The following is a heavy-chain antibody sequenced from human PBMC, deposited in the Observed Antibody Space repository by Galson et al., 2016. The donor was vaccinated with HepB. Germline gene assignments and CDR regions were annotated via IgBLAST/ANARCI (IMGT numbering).Heavy chain of an antibody. Sequence: ETLSLTCTVSGASISSHYWSWIRQPPGKGLEWIGYIYYSGDTNYKPSLKSRVTISLDTSKNQFSLKLSSVTAADTAVYYWSRGGGTTTFVMDVWGKGTTVTVSS. D-gene: IGHD1-1*01. CDR1: GASISSHY. CDR3: SRGGGTTTFVMDV. CDR2: IYYSGDT. V-gene: IGHV4-59*11. J-gene: IGHJ6*03.